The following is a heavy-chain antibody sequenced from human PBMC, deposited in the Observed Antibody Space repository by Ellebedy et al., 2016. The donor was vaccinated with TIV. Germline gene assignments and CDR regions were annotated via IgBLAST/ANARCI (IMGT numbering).Heavy chain of an antibody. CDR2: INHSGSS. CDR1: GGSISTNYW. CDR3: ARDASLTGAYFFDY. J-gene: IGHJ4*02. D-gene: IGHD3-9*01. V-gene: IGHV4-4*02. Sequence: MPSETLSLTCAVSGGSISTNYWWSWVRQPPGKGLEWIGEINHSGSSNYNPALKSRVTISVDKSKNQFSLKLRSVTAAETAVYYCARDASLTGAYFFDYWGQGTLVTVSS.